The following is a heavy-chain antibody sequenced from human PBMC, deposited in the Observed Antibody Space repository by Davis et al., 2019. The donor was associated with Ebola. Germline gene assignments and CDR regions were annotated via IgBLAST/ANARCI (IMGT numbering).Heavy chain of an antibody. V-gene: IGHV1-2*04. J-gene: IGHJ4*02. D-gene: IGHD1-14*01. Sequence: ASVKVSCKASGYTFTGYYIHWVRQAPGQGLEWMGWINPNSGGTNYAQKFQGWVTMTRDTSIGTVYMELSRLRSDDTAVYYCASPPDDYADYWGQGTLVTVSS. CDR1: GYTFTGYY. CDR2: INPNSGGT. CDR3: ASPPDDYADY.